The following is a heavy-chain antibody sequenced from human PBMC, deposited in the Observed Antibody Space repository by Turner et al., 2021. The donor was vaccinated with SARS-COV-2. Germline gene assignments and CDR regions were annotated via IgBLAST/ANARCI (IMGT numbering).Heavy chain of an antibody. J-gene: IGHJ6*02. CDR2: INSDGSST. CDR3: ARDHIGVYYAMDV. CDR1: GFTFSRYW. Sequence: EVQLVESGGGLVQPGGSLRLPCAASGFTFSRYWMHWVRQAPGKGRVWVSRINSDGSSTSYADSVKGRFTISRDNAKNTLYLQMNSLRAEDTAVYYCARDHIGVYYAMDVWGQGTTVTVSS. D-gene: IGHD3-10*01. V-gene: IGHV3-74*01.